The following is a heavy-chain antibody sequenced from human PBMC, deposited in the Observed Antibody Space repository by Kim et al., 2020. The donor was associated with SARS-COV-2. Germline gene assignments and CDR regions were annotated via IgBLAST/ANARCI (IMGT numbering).Heavy chain of an antibody. V-gene: IGHV3-33*05. CDR1: GLPFSING. D-gene: IGHD2-8*01. CDR2: ISYDETVK. CDR3: ARDFCTTTTCYDY. Sequence: GGSLRLSCAASGLPFSINGMSWVRQAPGKGLEWVAFISYDETVKYYVDSVKGRFTISRDNSKNTLYLQMHSLRAEDTALYYCARDFCTTTTCYDYWGQGT. J-gene: IGHJ4*02.